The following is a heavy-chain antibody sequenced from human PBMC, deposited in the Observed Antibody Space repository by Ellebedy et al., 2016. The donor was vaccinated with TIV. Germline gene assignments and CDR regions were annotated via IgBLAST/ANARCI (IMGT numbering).Heavy chain of an antibody. Sequence: MPGGSLRLSCAVSGGSISSYYWSWIRQPPGKGLEWIGYIYYTGRTNYNPSLKSRVTISGDTSKNQLSLRLSSVTAADTAVYYCAREYSSSSSLDPWGQGTLVTVSS. CDR3: AREYSSSSSLDP. D-gene: IGHD6-6*01. CDR2: IYYTGRT. CDR1: GGSISSYY. J-gene: IGHJ5*02. V-gene: IGHV4-59*01.